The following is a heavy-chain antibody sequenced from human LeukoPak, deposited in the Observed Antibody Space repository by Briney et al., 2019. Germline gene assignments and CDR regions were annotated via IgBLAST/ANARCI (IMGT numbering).Heavy chain of an antibody. CDR1: GFTFSSYS. J-gene: IGHJ4*02. CDR3: ARSARLMKGVVEVTALDD. Sequence: AGGSLRLSCAASGFTFSSYSMNWVRQAPGKGLEWVSSISSSSSYIYYADSVKGRFTISRDNAKNSVYLEMNSLRADDTAVYYCARSARLMKGVVEVTALDDWGQGTLVTVSS. D-gene: IGHD3-3*01. V-gene: IGHV3-21*01. CDR2: ISSSSSYI.